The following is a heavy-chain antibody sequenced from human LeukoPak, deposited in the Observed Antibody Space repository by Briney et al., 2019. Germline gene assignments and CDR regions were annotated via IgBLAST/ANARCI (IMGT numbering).Heavy chain of an antibody. CDR1: GGSISSYY. CDR2: IYTSGST. CDR3: ARLREQLVRRGGYYYYMDV. D-gene: IGHD6-6*01. V-gene: IGHV4-4*09. J-gene: IGHJ6*03. Sequence: SETLSLTCTVSGGSISSYYWSWIRQPPGKGLEWIGYIYTSGSTNYTPSLKSRVTISVDTSKNQFSLKLSSVTAADTAVYYCARLREQLVRRGGYYYYMDVWGKGTTVTVSS.